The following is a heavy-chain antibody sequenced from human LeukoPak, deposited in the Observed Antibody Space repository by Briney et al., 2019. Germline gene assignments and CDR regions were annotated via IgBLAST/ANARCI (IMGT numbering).Heavy chain of an antibody. Sequence: QPGGSVRLSCAASGFTFSSYGMHWVRQAPGKGLEWVAFIRYDGSNKYYADSVKGRFTISRDNSKNTLYLQMNSLRAEDTAVYYSAKELQTYDFWSGSVDYWGQGTLVTVSS. CDR3: AKELQTYDFWSGSVDY. CDR2: IRYDGSNK. CDR1: GFTFSSYG. V-gene: IGHV3-30*02. D-gene: IGHD3-3*01. J-gene: IGHJ4*02.